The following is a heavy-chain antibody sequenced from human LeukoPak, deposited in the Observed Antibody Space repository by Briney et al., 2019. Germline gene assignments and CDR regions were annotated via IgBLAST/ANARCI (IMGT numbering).Heavy chain of an antibody. Sequence: ASVKVSCKTSGYTFTNYYIHWVRRAPGQGLKWMGKINPSGGSTSYPQKFQGRVTMTRDTSTTTVYMELSTLRSEDTAIYYCARGYCSGGGCSVLDAFDGWGQGTMVTVSS. V-gene: IGHV1-46*01. CDR3: ARGYCSGGGCSVLDAFDG. CDR2: INPSGGST. J-gene: IGHJ3*01. D-gene: IGHD2-15*01. CDR1: GYTFTNYY.